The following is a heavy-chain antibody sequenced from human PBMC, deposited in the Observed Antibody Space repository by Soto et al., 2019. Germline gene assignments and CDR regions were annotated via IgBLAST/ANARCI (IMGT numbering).Heavy chain of an antibody. D-gene: IGHD3-22*01. CDR2: IIPIFGTA. V-gene: IGHV1-69*13. CDR1: GGTFSSYA. CDR3: ASIGSSGYYYDGKYFQH. J-gene: IGHJ1*01. Sequence: SVKVSCKASGGTFSSYAISWVRQAPGQGLEWMGGIIPIFGTANYAQKFQGRVTITADESTSTAYMELSSLRSEDTAVYYCASIGSSGYYYDGKYFQHWGQGTLVTVS.